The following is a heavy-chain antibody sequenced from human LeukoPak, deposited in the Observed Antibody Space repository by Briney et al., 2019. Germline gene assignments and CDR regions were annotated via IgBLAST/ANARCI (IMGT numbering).Heavy chain of an antibody. V-gene: IGHV1-2*02. J-gene: IGHJ4*02. CDR1: GYTFTGYY. D-gene: IGHD3-16*02. CDR3: ARNGAWGSYRLHDF. Sequence: ASVKVSCKASGYTFTGYYIHWVRQAPGQGLEWMGWINPNSGGTNYAQKFQGRVTMTRDTSISTAYMEMSGLTSDDTAVYYCARNGAWGSYRLHDFWGQGTLVTVSS. CDR2: INPNSGGT.